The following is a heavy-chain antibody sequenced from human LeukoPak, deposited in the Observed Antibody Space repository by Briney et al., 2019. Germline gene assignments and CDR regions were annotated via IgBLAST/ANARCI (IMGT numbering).Heavy chain of an antibody. CDR3: AREGVTIFGVVRTQTAERRHRFDP. D-gene: IGHD3-3*01. CDR2: IIPIFGTA. V-gene: IGHV1-69*13. CDR1: GGTFSSYA. J-gene: IGHJ5*02. Sequence: GASVKVSCKASGGTFSSYAISWVRQAPGQGLEWMGGIIPIFGTANYAQKFQGRVTITADESTSTAYMELSSLRSEDTAVYYCAREGVTIFGVVRTQTAERRHRFDPWGQGTLVIVSS.